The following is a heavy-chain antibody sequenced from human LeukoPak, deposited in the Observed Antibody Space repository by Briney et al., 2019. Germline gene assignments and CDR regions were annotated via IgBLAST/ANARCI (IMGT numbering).Heavy chain of an antibody. CDR1: YTFTGXY. Sequence: YTFTGXYXHWVRQAPGQGLEXMXWINPNSGGTNYAQKFQGRVTTTRDTSISTAYMELSRLRSDDTAVYYCARDPVGATANDAFDIWGQGTMVTVSS. CDR2: INPNSGGT. J-gene: IGHJ3*02. D-gene: IGHD1-26*01. CDR3: ARDPVGATANDAFDI. V-gene: IGHV1-2*02.